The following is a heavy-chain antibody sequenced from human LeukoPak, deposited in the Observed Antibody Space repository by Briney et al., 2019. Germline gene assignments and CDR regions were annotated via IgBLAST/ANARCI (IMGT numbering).Heavy chain of an antibody. V-gene: IGHV3-11*04. D-gene: IGHD6-13*01. Sequence: GGSLRLSCAASGFTFSDYYMSWIRQAPGKGLEWVSYITSSGSTIYYADSVKGRFTISRENAKNSLYLQMNSLRAEDTAVYYCARRGASWYHYYFDYWGQGTLVTVSS. CDR3: ARRGASWYHYYFDY. CDR1: GFTFSDYY. J-gene: IGHJ4*02. CDR2: ITSSGSTI.